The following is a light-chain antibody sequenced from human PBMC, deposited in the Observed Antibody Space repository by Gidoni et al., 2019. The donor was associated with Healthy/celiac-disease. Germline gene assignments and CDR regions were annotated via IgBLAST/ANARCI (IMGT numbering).Light chain of an antibody. Sequence: DIQLTQSPSSLSASVGDRVTITCRASQSISSYLNWYQQKPGKAPKLLIYAASSLQSGVPSRLSGSGSGTDYTITISSLQAEDVATYYCQQSYSTPSTFGGGTKVEIK. V-gene: IGKV1-39*01. J-gene: IGKJ4*02. CDR3: QQSYSTPST. CDR1: QSISSY. CDR2: AAS.